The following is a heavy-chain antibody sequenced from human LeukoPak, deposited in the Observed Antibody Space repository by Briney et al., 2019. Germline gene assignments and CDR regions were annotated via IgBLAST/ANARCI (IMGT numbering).Heavy chain of an antibody. J-gene: IGHJ4*02. V-gene: IGHV1-2*04. CDR2: INPNSGGT. Sequence: ASVKVSCKASGYTFTRYAMNWVRQAPGQGLEWMGWINPNSGGTNYAQKFQGWVTMTRDTSISTAYMELSRLRSDDTAVYYCARDGLYYYDSSGYDYWGQGTLVTVSS. CDR1: GYTFTRYA. CDR3: ARDGLYYYDSSGYDY. D-gene: IGHD3-22*01.